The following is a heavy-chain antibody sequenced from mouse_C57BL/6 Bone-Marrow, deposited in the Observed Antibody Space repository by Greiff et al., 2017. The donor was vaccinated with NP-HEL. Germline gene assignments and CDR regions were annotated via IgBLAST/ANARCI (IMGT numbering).Heavy chain of an antibody. CDR3: ARGGWTS. Sequence: VKLKQPGAELVKPGASVKLSCKASGYTFTSYWMQWVKQRPGQGLEWIGEIDPSDSYTNYNQKFKGKATLTVDTSSSTAYMQLSSLTSEDSAVYYCARGGWTSWGQGTSVTVSS. CDR1: GYTFTSYW. V-gene: IGHV1-50*01. CDR2: IDPSDSYT. J-gene: IGHJ4*01. D-gene: IGHD2-3*01.